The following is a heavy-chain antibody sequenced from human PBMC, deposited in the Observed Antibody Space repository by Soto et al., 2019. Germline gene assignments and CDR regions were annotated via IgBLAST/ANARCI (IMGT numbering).Heavy chain of an antibody. D-gene: IGHD1-26*01. CDR1: GYTFTSYA. V-gene: IGHV1-3*01. Sequence: ASVKVSCKASGYTFTSYAMHWVRQAPGQRLEWMGWINAGNGNTKYSQKLQGRVTMTTDTSTSTAYMELRSLRSDDTAMYYCARTVGATYAFDIWGQGTMVTVS. J-gene: IGHJ3*02. CDR3: ARTVGATYAFDI. CDR2: INAGNGNT.